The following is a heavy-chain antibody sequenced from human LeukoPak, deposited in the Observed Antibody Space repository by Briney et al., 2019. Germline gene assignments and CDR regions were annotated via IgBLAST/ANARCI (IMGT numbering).Heavy chain of an antibody. J-gene: IGHJ4*02. CDR3: ARTGSGYGLPADY. Sequence: PSETLSLTCTVSGYSISSGYHWGWIRQPPGKGLEWIGSIYHSGSTYYNPSLKSRVTISVDTSKNQFSLKLRSVTAADTAVYYCARTGSGYGLPADYWGQGTLVTVSS. CDR1: GYSISSGYH. V-gene: IGHV4-38-2*02. CDR2: IYHSGST. D-gene: IGHD3-22*01.